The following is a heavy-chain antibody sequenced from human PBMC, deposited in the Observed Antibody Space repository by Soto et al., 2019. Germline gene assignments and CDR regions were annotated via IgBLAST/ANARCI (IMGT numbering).Heavy chain of an antibody. V-gene: IGHV5-51*01. J-gene: IGHJ6*03. Sequence: PGESLKISCKGSGYSFTSYWIGWVRQMPGKGLEWMGIIYPGDSDTRYSPSFQGQVTISADKSISTAYLQWSSLKASDTAMYYCARRIRGSGGNYYMDVWGKGPTVTVSS. CDR2: IYPGDSDT. CDR1: GYSFTSYW. CDR3: ARRIRGSGGNYYMDV. D-gene: IGHD3-10*01.